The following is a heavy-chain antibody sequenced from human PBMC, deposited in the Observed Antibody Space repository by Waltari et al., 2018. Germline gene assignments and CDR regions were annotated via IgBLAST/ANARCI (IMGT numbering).Heavy chain of an antibody. D-gene: IGHD2-15*01. CDR1: GYTFTGSY. CDR3: ARGDAACSGGSCFDY. V-gene: IGHV1-2*06. Sequence: QVQLVQSGAEVKKPGASVKVSCKASGYTFTGSYMHWVRQAPGQGLEWRGRINPNSGGTNYAQKFKGRVTMTRDTSISTAYMELSRLRSDDTAVYYCARGDAACSGGSCFDYWGQGTLVTVSS. CDR2: INPNSGGT. J-gene: IGHJ4*02.